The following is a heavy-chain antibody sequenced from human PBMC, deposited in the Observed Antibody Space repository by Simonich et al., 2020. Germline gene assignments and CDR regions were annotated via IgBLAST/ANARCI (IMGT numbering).Heavy chain of an antibody. J-gene: IGHJ6*02. D-gene: IGHD6-13*01. V-gene: IGHV4-38-2*01. CDR2: IYHSGST. CDR1: GYSISSGYY. CDR3: ARVGYSNYYYYGMDV. Sequence: QVQLQESGPGLGKPSATLSLTCAVSGYSISSGYYWVWIRQPPWKGLEWIGSIYHSGSTYYNPSLKSRVTISVDTSKNQFSLKLSSVTAADTAGYYCARVGYSNYYYYGMDVWGQGTTVTVSS.